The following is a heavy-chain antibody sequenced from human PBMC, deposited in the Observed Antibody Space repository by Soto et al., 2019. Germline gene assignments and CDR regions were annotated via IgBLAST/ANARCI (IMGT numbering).Heavy chain of an antibody. Sequence: SETLSLTPSVSGSPIRSSSHYWAWIRQSPGTGLEWLGSIDESGPTYYNPSLQSRVTVSVDTSKNQFSLKVISVTGADTAIYYCAREAGYVDDWGQGTLVT. CDR3: AREAGYVDD. V-gene: IGHV4-39*02. J-gene: IGHJ4*02. CDR2: IDESGPT. D-gene: IGHD3-10*01. CDR1: GSPIRSSSHY.